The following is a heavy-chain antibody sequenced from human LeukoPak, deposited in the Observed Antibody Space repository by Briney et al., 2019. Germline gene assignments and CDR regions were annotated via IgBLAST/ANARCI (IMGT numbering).Heavy chain of an antibody. CDR1: RFTVNINY. J-gene: IGHJ3*02. V-gene: IGHV3-53*01. Sequence: GGSLRLSCAASRFTVNINYMSWVRQAPGKGLEWVSIIYSDGSTYYADSVKGRFTISRDNSKNTLSLQMNSLRAEDTAVYYCAKGLNGYGSGSYSHLDAFDIWGQGTLVTVSS. D-gene: IGHD3-10*01. CDR3: AKGLNGYGSGSYSHLDAFDI. CDR2: IYSDGST.